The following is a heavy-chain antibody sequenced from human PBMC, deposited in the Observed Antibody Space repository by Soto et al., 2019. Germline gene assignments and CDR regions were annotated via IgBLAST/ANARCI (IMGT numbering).Heavy chain of an antibody. CDR3: VRETAEECRSDTRYVRLQH. Sequence: QVQLVESGGGVVQPGWSLRLSCAASGFTFSTFAIHWVRQAPGKGLEWVAAISANGYKQFYGHSVKGRFIISRDNSWNTLDQQRDSVRVEDTALYYSVRETAEECRSDTRYVRLQHWVQGTVVTVSS. V-gene: IGHV3-30*04. D-gene: IGHD2-21*02. CDR2: ISANGYKQ. J-gene: IGHJ1*01. CDR1: GFTFSTFA.